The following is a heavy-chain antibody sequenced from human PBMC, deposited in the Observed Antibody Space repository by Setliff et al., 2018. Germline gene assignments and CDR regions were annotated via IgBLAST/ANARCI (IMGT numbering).Heavy chain of an antibody. CDR3: ARGGKAADARKGLFEN. D-gene: IGHD6-13*01. V-gene: IGHV1-18*01. J-gene: IGHJ4*02. CDR2: IGVYSGNT. Sequence: ASVKVSCKASGYTFTESIVSWVRQAPGQGLEWLGWIGVYSGNTYTAQRFQGRVTMTTDTSTNMAYLELRGLRSDDTAVYYCARGGKAADARKGLFENWGQGTLVTVSS. CDR1: GYTFTESI.